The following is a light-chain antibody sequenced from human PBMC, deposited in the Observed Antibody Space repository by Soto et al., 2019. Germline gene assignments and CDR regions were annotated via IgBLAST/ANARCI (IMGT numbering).Light chain of an antibody. V-gene: IGKV3-11*01. Sequence: EIVLTQSPATLSLSPGERATISCRASQSVSSYLAWYQQKPGQAPRLLIYDASNRATGIPARFSGSGPGTDFTLSISSLEPEDFAVYYCQQRSNWPPTFGGGTKVEIK. J-gene: IGKJ4*01. CDR1: QSVSSY. CDR3: QQRSNWPPT. CDR2: DAS.